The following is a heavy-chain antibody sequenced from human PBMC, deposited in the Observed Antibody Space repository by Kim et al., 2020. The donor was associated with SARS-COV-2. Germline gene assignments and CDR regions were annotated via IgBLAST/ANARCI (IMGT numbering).Heavy chain of an antibody. J-gene: IGHJ4*02. CDR3: AKYGSVYFFDY. CDR2: I. D-gene: IGHD3-10*01. V-gene: IGHV3-21*01. Sequence: IYYADSVKCRFTISRDNAKNSLYLQKNSLRAEDTAVYYCAKYGSVYFFDYWGQGALVTVSS.